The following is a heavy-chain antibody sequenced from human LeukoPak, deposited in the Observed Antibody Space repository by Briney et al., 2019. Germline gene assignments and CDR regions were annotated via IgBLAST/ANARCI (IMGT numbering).Heavy chain of an antibody. V-gene: IGHV4-61*02. CDR3: ARDGNDYGDY. D-gene: IGHD1-1*01. J-gene: IGHJ4*02. CDR1: GGSISSGSYY. CDR2: IYINGGT. Sequence: PSQTLSLTCTVSGGSISSGSYYWSWIRQPAGKGLEWIGRIYINGGTNYNPSLKSRVTISVDTSRNQFSLKLSSVTAADTAVYYCARDGNDYGDYWGQGTLVTVSS.